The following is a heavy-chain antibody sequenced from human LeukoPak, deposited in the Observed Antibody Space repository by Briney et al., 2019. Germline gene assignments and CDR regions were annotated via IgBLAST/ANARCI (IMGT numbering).Heavy chain of an antibody. V-gene: IGHV3-48*01. D-gene: IGHD3-9*01. CDR3: AKGYDILTGYGY. Sequence: PGGSLRLSCAASGFNFNSYSMNWVRQAPGKGLEWVSYISSSSTTIYYADSVKGRFTISRDNSKNTLYLQMNSLRAEDTAVYYCAKGYDILTGYGYWGQGTLVTVSS. CDR1: GFNFNSYS. CDR2: ISSSSTTI. J-gene: IGHJ4*02.